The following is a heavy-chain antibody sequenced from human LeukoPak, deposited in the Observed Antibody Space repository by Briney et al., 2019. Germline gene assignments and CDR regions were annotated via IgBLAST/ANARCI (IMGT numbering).Heavy chain of an antibody. J-gene: IGHJ4*02. CDR2: IYSGGST. D-gene: IGHD3-9*01. CDR3: ARDMPSYDILTGYYKGGSFTFDY. V-gene: IGHV3-53*01. Sequence: GGSLRLSCAASGFTVSSNYMGWVRQAPGKGLEWVSVIYSGGSTYYADSVKGRFTISRDNSKNTLYLQMNSLRAEDTAVYYCARDMPSYDILTGYYKGGSFTFDYWGQGTLVTVSS. CDR1: GFTVSSNY.